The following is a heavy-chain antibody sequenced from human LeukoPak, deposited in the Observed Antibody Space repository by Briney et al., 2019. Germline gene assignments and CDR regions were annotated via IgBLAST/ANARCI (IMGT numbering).Heavy chain of an antibody. Sequence: SETLSLTCTVSGGSISSYYWGWIRQPPGKGLEWIGYIYYSGSTNYSPSLKSRVTISVDTSKNQFSLKLSSVTAADTAVYYCARDRGGQLDDAFDIWGQGTMVTVSS. D-gene: IGHD6-6*01. J-gene: IGHJ3*02. V-gene: IGHV4-59*01. CDR3: ARDRGGQLDDAFDI. CDR1: GGSISSYY. CDR2: IYYSGST.